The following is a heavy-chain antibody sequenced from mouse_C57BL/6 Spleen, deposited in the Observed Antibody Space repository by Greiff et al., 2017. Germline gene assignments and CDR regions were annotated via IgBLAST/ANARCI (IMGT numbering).Heavy chain of an antibody. CDR3: AKFITTVYYAMDY. V-gene: IGHV1-82*01. CDR2: IYPGDGDT. J-gene: IGHJ4*01. D-gene: IGHD1-2*01. CDR1: GYAFSSSW. Sequence: QVQLKESGPELVKPGASVKISCKASGYAFSSSWMNWVKQRPGKGLEWIGRIYPGDGDTNYNGKFKGKATLTADKSSSTAYMQLSSLTSADSAVYFCAKFITTVYYAMDYWGQGTSVTVSS.